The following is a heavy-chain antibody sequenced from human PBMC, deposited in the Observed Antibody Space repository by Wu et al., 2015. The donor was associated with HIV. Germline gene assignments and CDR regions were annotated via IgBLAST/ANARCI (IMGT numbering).Heavy chain of an antibody. V-gene: IGHV1-18*01. CDR1: GYTFTSYG. J-gene: IGHJ3*02. CDR2: ISAYNGNT. CDR3: ARDQLPHALSSGTEDAFDI. Sequence: QVQLVQSGAEVKKPGASVKVSCKASGYTFTSYGISWVRQAPGQGLEWMGWISAYNGNTNYAQKLQGRVTMTTDTSTSTAYMELRSLRSDDTAVYYCARDQLPHALSSGTEDAFDIWGQGTMVTVSS. D-gene: IGHD6-25*01.